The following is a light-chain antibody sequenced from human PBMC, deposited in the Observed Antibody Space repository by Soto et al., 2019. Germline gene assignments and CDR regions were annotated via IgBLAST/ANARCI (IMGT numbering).Light chain of an antibody. CDR1: SSEVGGYNY. Sequence: QSVLTQPASVSGSPGQSITISCTGTSSEVGGYNYVSWYQQHPGKAPKLMIYDVSNRPSGVSNRLSGSKSGNTASLTFSGLWAEDEADYYCSSYTSSSTLYVFGTGTKVTVL. J-gene: IGLJ1*01. CDR3: SSYTSSSTLYV. V-gene: IGLV2-14*01. CDR2: DVS.